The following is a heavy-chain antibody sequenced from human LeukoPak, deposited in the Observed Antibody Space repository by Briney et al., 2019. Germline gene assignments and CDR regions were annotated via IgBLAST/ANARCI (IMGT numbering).Heavy chain of an antibody. CDR3: ARRRVAAAGTDY. Sequence: SETLSLTCAVYGGSFSGYYWRWIRQPPGKGLEWVGSFYYSGSTYYNPSLKSRVTISVDTSKNRFSLNLSSVTAADTAVYYCARRRVAAAGTDYWGQGTLVTVSS. CDR2: FYYSGST. CDR1: GGSFSGYY. D-gene: IGHD6-13*01. V-gene: IGHV4-34*01. J-gene: IGHJ4*02.